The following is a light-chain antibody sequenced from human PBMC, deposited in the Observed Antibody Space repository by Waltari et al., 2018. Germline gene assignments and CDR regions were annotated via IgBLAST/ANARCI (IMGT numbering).Light chain of an antibody. CDR1: ALQKKE. Sequence: SYELTQPPSVSVSQGQTVRITSSGDALQKKEVYWYQQKSGSAPGLVIYEDTERPPGIPERFSGSSSGTMATLTISGAQVEDEADYYCYSGDDSGNQEVFGGGTKLTVL. CDR2: EDT. CDR3: YSGDDSGNQEV. V-gene: IGLV3-10*01. J-gene: IGLJ2*01.